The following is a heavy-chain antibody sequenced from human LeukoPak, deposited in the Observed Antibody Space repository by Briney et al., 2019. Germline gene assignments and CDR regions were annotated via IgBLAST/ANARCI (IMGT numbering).Heavy chain of an antibody. D-gene: IGHD3-10*01. V-gene: IGHV1-69*04. CDR1: GGTFSSYA. J-gene: IGHJ4*02. Sequence: GASVKVSCKASGGTFSSYAISWVRQAPGQGLEWMGRIIPILGIANYAQKFQGRVTITADKSTSTAYMELSSLRSEDTAVYYCARDLYGSGSPADYWGQGTLVTVSS. CDR3: ARDLYGSGSPADY. CDR2: IIPILGIA.